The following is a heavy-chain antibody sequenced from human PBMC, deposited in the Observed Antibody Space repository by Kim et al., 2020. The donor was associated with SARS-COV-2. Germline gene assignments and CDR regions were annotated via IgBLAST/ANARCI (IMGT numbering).Heavy chain of an antibody. V-gene: IGHV1-3*01. CDR1: GYTFTSYA. CDR2: INAGNGNT. D-gene: IGHD6-13*01. Sequence: ASVKVSCKASGYTFTSYAMHWVRQAPGQRLEWMGWINAGNGNTKYSQKFQGRVTITRDTSASTAYMELSSLRSEDTAVYYCARESSSWYGPGFDYWGQGTLVTVSS. CDR3: ARESSSWYGPGFDY. J-gene: IGHJ4*02.